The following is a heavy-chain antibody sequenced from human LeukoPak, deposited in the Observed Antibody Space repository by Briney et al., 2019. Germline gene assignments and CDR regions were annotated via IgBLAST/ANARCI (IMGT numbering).Heavy chain of an antibody. J-gene: IGHJ4*02. CDR1: GYTLTELS. D-gene: IGHD3-10*01. CDR3: ATESLGSGSYYNERIPNNYPFDY. Sequence: ASVKVSCKVSGYTLTELSMHWVRQAPGKGLEWMGGFDPEDGETIYAQKFQGRVTMTEDTSTDTAYMGLSSLRSEDTAVYYCATESLGSGSYYNERIPNNYPFDYWGQGTLVTVSS. V-gene: IGHV1-24*01. CDR2: FDPEDGET.